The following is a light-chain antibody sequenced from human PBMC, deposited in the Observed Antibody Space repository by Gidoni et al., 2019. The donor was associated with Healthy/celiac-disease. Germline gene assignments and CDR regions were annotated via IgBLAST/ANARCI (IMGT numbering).Light chain of an antibody. J-gene: IGKJ4*01. CDR1: QSISSY. V-gene: IGKV1-39*01. Sequence: IQITQSPSSLSSSVGDRVTITCRASQSISSYLNWYQQKPGKAPKLLIYAASSLQSGVPSRFSGSGSGTDFTLTISSLQPEDFATYYCQQSYSTLLTFXGXTKVEIK. CDR2: AAS. CDR3: QQSYSTLLT.